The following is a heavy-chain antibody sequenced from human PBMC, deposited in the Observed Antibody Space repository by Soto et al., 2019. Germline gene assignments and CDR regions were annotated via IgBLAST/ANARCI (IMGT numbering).Heavy chain of an antibody. CDR2: INTDGSTI. V-gene: IGHV3-74*01. CDR1: GFTFSTYW. Sequence: GGSLRLSCAASGFTFSTYWMHWVRQAPGKGLVWVSRINTDGSTINYADSVKGRFTISRDNARNTLYLQMNSLRDEDTAVYYCATAGSFRFDYWGQRSLVTVSS. J-gene: IGHJ4*02. D-gene: IGHD3-16*02. CDR3: ATAGSFRFDY.